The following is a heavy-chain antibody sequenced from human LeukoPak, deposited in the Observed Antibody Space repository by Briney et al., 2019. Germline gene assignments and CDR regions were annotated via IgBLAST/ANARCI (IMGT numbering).Heavy chain of an antibody. CDR3: ARDWGSGWYSYFDL. CDR2: IIPIFGTA. CDR1: GGTFSSYA. V-gene: IGHV1-69*05. D-gene: IGHD6-19*01. Sequence: ASVKVSCKASGGTFSSYAISWVRQAPGQGLEWMGGIIPIFGTANYARKFQGRVTITTDESTSTAYMELSSLRSEDTAVYYCARDWGSGWYSYFDLWGRGTLVTVSS. J-gene: IGHJ2*01.